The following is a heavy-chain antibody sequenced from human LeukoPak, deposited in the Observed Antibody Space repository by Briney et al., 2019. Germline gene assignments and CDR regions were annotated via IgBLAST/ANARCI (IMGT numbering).Heavy chain of an antibody. CDR1: GYTFTSYG. J-gene: IGHJ4*02. D-gene: IGHD3-22*01. Sequence: ASVKVSCKASGYTFTSYGISWVRQAPGQGLEWMGWISAYNGNTNYAQKLQGRVTMTTDTSTSTAYMELRSLRSDDTAVYYCARDRRYYYDSSGYYRGFDHWGQGTLVTVSS. CDR2: ISAYNGNT. CDR3: ARDRRYYYDSSGYYRGFDH. V-gene: IGHV1-18*01.